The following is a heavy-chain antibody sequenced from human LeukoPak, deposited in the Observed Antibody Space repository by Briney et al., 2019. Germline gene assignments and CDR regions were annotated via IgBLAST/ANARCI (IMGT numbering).Heavy chain of an antibody. Sequence: ASVKVSCKASGYTFTDYYIHWVRQAPGQGLEWMGLISPNSGGTNYAQKFQGRVTMTRDTSISTAYMELSSLRSDDTAVYYCARGGAYTYGYYWGQGTLVTVSS. J-gene: IGHJ4*02. D-gene: IGHD5-18*01. CDR1: GYTFTDYY. CDR2: ISPNSGGT. CDR3: ARGGAYTYGYY. V-gene: IGHV1-2*02.